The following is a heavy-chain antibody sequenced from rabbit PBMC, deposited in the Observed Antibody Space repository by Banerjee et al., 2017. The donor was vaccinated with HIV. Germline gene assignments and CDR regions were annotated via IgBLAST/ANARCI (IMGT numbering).Heavy chain of an antibody. CDR2: IYAGSSGSA. CDR1: GFSFSNKYV. Sequence: QQQLEESGGGLVKPEGSLTLSCTASGFSFSNKYVMCWVRQAPGKGLEWIGTIYAGSSGSAYYASWVKGRFTISKTSSTTVTLQMTSLTAADSATYFCTRDFDFWGPGTLVTVS. V-gene: IGHV1S45*01. CDR3: TRDFDF. J-gene: IGHJ6*01.